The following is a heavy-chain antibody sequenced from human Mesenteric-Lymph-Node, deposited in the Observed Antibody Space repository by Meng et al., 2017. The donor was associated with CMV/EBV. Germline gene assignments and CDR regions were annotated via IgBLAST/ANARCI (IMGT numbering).Heavy chain of an antibody. V-gene: IGHV3-23*01. CDR3: AKDPFKRASGGYYGMDV. CDR1: GITFSNSA. J-gene: IGHJ6*02. D-gene: IGHD3-16*01. Sequence: GGSLRLSCEDSGITFSNSAMNWVRQAPGKGLEWVSSISRESDRTYYADSVKGRFTISRDNPKNTLYLQMNSLRADDTAVYYCAKDPFKRASGGYYGMDVWGQGTTVTVSS. CDR2: ISRESDRT.